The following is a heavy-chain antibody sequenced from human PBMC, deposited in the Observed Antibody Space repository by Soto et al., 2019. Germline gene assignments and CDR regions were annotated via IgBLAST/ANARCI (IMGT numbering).Heavy chain of an antibody. Sequence: PGGSLRLSCAASGFTFSSYWMHWVRQAPGKGLVWVSRINSDGSSTSYADSVKGRFTISRDNAKNTLYLQMNSLRAEDTAVYYCAKGHDFWSGYLQNYGMDVWGQGTTVTVSS. D-gene: IGHD3-3*01. CDR3: AKGHDFWSGYLQNYGMDV. CDR2: INSDGSST. J-gene: IGHJ6*02. V-gene: IGHV3-74*01. CDR1: GFTFSSYW.